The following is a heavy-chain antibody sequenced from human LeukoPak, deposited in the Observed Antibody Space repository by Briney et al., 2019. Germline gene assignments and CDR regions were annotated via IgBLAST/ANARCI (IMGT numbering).Heavy chain of an antibody. CDR3: ARDRDDSSGYSPGAYGAFDI. D-gene: IGHD3-22*01. CDR2: IITIFGTA. Sequence: AASVKVSCKASGDTFSSYAISWVRQAPGQGLEWMGGIITIFGTANYAQKFQGRVTITTDESTSTAYMELSSLRSEDTAVYYCARDRDDSSGYSPGAYGAFDIWGQGTMVTVSS. V-gene: IGHV1-69*05. CDR1: GDTFSSYA. J-gene: IGHJ3*02.